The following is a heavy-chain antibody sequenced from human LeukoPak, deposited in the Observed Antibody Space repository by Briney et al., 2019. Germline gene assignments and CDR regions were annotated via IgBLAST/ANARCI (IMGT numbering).Heavy chain of an antibody. CDR1: GFTFSSYA. J-gene: IGHJ4*02. CDR3: ARAISSSWSHVFDY. D-gene: IGHD6-13*01. V-gene: IGHV3-30-3*01. CDR2: ISYDGSNK. Sequence: GGSLRLSCAASGFTFSSYAMHWVRQAPGKGLEWVAVISYDGSNKYYADSVKGRFTISRDNSKNTLYLQMNSLRAEDTAVYYCARAISSSWSHVFDYWGQGTLVTVSS.